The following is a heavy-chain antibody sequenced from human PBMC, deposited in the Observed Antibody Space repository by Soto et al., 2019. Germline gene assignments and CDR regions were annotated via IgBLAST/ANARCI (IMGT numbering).Heavy chain of an antibody. CDR3: ARDRDFYYDFWSGYFHYYYGMDV. CDR1: GYTFTSYA. J-gene: IGHJ6*02. D-gene: IGHD3-3*01. Sequence: SVKVSCKASGYTFTSYAMHWVRQAPGQRLEWMGWINAGNGNTKYSQKFQGRVTITRDTSASTAYMELSSLRSEDTAVYYCARDRDFYYDFWSGYFHYYYGMDVWGQGTTVTVSS. CDR2: INAGNGNT. V-gene: IGHV1-3*01.